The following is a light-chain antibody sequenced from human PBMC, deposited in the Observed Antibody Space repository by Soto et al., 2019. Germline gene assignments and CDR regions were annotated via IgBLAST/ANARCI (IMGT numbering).Light chain of an antibody. Sequence: EIVLTQSPATLSLSPGERATLSCRASQSVSSYLAWYQQKPGQGPRLLIYDASNRATGIPARFSGSGSGTDFTLTISSLEPEDFAVYYCQQRSNWVTFGGGTKVEIK. CDR1: QSVSSY. V-gene: IGKV3-11*01. CDR3: QQRSNWVT. J-gene: IGKJ4*01. CDR2: DAS.